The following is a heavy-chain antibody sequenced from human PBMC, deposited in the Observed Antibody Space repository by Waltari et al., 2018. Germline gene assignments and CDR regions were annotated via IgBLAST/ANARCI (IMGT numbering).Heavy chain of an antibody. V-gene: IGHV3-9*01. CDR3: TKDLTHTNYEGFAN. CDR1: GFTCDAFS. D-gene: IGHD3-16*01. J-gene: IGHJ4*02. CDR2: ITWNSGKV. Sequence: EVKLVESGGALVKPGRSLRLSCATPGFTCDAFSLHWVRQVPGKCREWVAGITWNSGKVDYAGSVKGRFTISRDNAKNLLFLQMNSLRPEETALYYCTKDLTHTNYEGFANWGLGTLVTVSS.